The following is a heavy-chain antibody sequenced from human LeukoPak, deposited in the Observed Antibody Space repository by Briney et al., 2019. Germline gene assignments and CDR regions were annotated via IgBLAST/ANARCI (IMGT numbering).Heavy chain of an antibody. J-gene: IGHJ4*02. D-gene: IGHD4-17*01. CDR1: GGTFSGSA. Sequence: EASVKVSCKTSGGTFSGSAITWVRQAPGQGLEWMGRIIPVLALATYAQKFQGRVTITADQSTTTAYMELNTLRSEDTAVFYCVRDINGDLDYWGQGTLVTVSS. V-gene: IGHV1-69*04. CDR2: IIPVLALA. CDR3: VRDINGDLDY.